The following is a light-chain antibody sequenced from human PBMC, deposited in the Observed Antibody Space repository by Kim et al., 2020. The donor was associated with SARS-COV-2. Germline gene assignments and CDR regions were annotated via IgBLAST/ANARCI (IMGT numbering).Light chain of an antibody. J-gene: IGKJ4*01. CDR3: QQANSFPLT. V-gene: IGKV1-12*01. CDR2: AAS. Sequence: ASVGDRVTITDRASQGISIWLAWYQQKPGNAPKLLIFAASSLQTGVPSRFSGSGSGTDFSLTISSLEPEDYATYYCQQANSFPLTFGGGTKVDIK. CDR1: QGISIW.